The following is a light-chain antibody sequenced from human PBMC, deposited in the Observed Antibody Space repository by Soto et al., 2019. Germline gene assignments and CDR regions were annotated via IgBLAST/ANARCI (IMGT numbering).Light chain of an antibody. CDR2: DTS. J-gene: IGKJ4*01. V-gene: IGKV3-11*01. CDR3: QQLRMYPST. CDR1: QTIRGL. Sequence: EIVLTQSPATLSLSPGERATLSCRTSQTIRGLLNWYQQRPGQAPRLLIYDTSNRATDIPARFSGSGSGTDFILTISSLDPEDFATYYCQQLRMYPSTFGGGTKVEIK.